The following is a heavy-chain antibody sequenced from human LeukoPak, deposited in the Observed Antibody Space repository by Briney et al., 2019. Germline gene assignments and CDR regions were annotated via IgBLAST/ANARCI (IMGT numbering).Heavy chain of an antibody. V-gene: IGHV3-30-3*01. CDR3: ARDYGRSRDYGMDV. J-gene: IGHJ6*02. CDR1: GFTFSSYA. D-gene: IGHD3-10*01. CDR2: ISYDGSNK. Sequence: GGSLRLSCAASGFTFSSYAMHWVRQAPGKGLEWVAVISYDGSNKYYADSVKGRFTISRDNSKNTLYLQMNSLRAEDTAVYYCARDYGRSRDYGMDVWGQGTTVAVSS.